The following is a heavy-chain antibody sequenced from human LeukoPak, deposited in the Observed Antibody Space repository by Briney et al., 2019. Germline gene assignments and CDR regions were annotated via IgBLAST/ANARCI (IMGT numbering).Heavy chain of an antibody. D-gene: IGHD3-3*01. V-gene: IGHV4-4*07. Sequence: SETLSLTCTVSGGSISSYYWSWIRQPAGKGLGWIGRIYTSGSTNYNPSLKSRVTMSVDTSKNQFSLKLSSVTAADTAVYYCARGRYDFWSGYYDRFDPWGQGTLVTVSS. CDR1: GGSISSYY. J-gene: IGHJ5*02. CDR3: ARGRYDFWSGYYDRFDP. CDR2: IYTSGST.